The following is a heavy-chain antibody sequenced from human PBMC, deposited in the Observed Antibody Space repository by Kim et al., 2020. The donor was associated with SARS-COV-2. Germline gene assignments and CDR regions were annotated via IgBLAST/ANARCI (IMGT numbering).Heavy chain of an antibody. J-gene: IGHJ4*02. Sequence: ASVKVSCKASGYTFTGYYMHWVRQAPGQGLEWMGWINPNSGGTNYAQKFQGRVTMTRDTSISTAYMELSRLRSDDTAVYYCATGRDVSAAMVGGRLDYWGQGTLVTVSS. CDR2: INPNSGGT. CDR3: ATGRDVSAAMVGGRLDY. V-gene: IGHV1-2*02. CDR1: GYTFTGYY. D-gene: IGHD2-2*01.